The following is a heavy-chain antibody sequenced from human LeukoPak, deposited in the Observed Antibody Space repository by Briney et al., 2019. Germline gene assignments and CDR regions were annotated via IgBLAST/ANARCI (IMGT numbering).Heavy chain of an antibody. CDR2: INHSGST. CDR1: GGSFSGYC. J-gene: IGHJ4*02. V-gene: IGHV4-34*01. CDR3: ARGRMVRGTPPNY. D-gene: IGHD3-10*01. Sequence: SETLSLTCAVYGGSFSGYCWSWIRQPPGKGLEWIGEINHSGSTNYNPSLKSRVTISVDTSKNQFSLKLSSVTAADTAVYYCARGRMVRGTPPNYWGQGTLVTVSS.